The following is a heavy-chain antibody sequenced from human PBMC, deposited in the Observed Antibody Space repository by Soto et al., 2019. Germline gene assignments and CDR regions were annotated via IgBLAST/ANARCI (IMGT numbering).Heavy chain of an antibody. CDR3: ARHGSN. CDR2: IYYSGIT. CDR1: GVSISNSSYY. J-gene: IGHJ4*02. Sequence: SETLSPTXTVSGVSISNSSYYWGWIRRPPGKGLEWIGTIYYSGITYYNPSPKSRVTISVDTSKNQFSLKLTSVTAADTAVYYCARHGSNWGQGTLVTVSS. V-gene: IGHV4-39*01.